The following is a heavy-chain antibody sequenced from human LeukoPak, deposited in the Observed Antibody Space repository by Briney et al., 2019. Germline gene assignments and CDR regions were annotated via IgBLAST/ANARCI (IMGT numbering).Heavy chain of an antibody. D-gene: IGHD1-26*01. CDR3: ASRIVGATPYFDY. J-gene: IGHJ4*02. CDR1: GDSISSPNW. CDR2: ISHIGNT. Sequence: PSGTLSLTCAVSGDSISSPNWWSWVRQPPGKGLEWIGEISHIGNTNYNASLESRVTISLDKSKNQFSLKLSSVTAADTAVYYCASRIVGATPYFDYWGQGTLFTVSS. V-gene: IGHV4-4*02.